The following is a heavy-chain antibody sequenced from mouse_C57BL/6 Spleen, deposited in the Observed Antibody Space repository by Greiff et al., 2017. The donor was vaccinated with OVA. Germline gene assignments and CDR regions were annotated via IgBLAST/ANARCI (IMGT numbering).Heavy chain of an antibody. Sequence: QVQLQQPGAELVKPGASVKLSCKASGYTFTSYWMQWVKQRPGQGLEWIGEIDPSASYTDYNQKFKGKATLTVDTSSSTAYMQLSSLTSEDSAVYYCARGELGKDFDYWGQGTTLTVSS. J-gene: IGHJ2*01. D-gene: IGHD4-1*01. CDR1: GYTFTSYW. CDR3: ARGELGKDFDY. CDR2: IDPSASYT. V-gene: IGHV1-50*01.